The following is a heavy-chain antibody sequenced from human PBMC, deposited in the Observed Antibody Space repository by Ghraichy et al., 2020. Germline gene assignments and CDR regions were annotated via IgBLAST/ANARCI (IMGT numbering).Heavy chain of an antibody. CDR1: GFAFSGLA. Sequence: GGSLRLSCAASGFAFSGLAMSWVRQAPGKGLEWVSAISSGAAATYYSDSVKGRFTISRDNSHNMVYLDMDSLRAEDTAVYYCAKWLKSGYYLVDYWGQGTLVTVSS. CDR2: ISSGAAAT. V-gene: IGHV3-23*01. J-gene: IGHJ4*02. CDR3: AKWLKSGYYLVDY. D-gene: IGHD3-3*01.